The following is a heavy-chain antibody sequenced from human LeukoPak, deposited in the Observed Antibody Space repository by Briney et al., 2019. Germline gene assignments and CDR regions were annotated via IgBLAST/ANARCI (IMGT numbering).Heavy chain of an antibody. CDR2: IYYSGST. CDR3: ARDLVTVTKGFDI. Sequence: SETLSLTCSVSGGSISSYYWSWIRQPPGKGLEWIGYIYYSGSTNYNPSLKSRVTISVDTSKNQFSLKLSSVTAADTAVYYCARDLVTVTKGFDIWGQGTMVSVSS. D-gene: IGHD4-17*01. J-gene: IGHJ3*02. CDR1: GGSISSYY. V-gene: IGHV4-59*01.